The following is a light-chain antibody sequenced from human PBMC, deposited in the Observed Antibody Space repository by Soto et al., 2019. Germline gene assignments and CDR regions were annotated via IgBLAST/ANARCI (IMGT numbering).Light chain of an antibody. V-gene: IGLV1-40*01. Sequence: QSVLTQPPSVSGAPGQRITISCTGSSSNIGAGYDVHWYQQLPGTVPKLLIFDNNNRPSGVPDRFSGSKSGTSASLAITGLQSGDEADYYCQSFDNSLGGSYVFGTGTKLTVL. CDR3: QSFDNSLGGSYV. CDR2: DNN. CDR1: SSNIGAGYD. J-gene: IGLJ1*01.